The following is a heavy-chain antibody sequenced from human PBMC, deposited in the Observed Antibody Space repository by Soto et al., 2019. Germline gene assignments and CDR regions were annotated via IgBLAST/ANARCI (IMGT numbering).Heavy chain of an antibody. Sequence: PGESLKISCQASGYSFTTYWISWVRQMPGKGLECMGRIDPTDSYTDYGPSFEGHVTMSVDRSINTAYLEWISLKASDSAMYDWARRIVATETFDEWGRGTLVPVAS. CDR3: ARRIVATETFDE. V-gene: IGHV5-10-1*01. D-gene: IGHD5-12*01. CDR2: IDPTDSYT. CDR1: GYSFTTYW. J-gene: IGHJ4*02.